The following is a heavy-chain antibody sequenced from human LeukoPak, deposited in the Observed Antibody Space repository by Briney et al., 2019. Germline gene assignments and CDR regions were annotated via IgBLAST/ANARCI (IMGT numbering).Heavy chain of an antibody. CDR2: MNPNSGNT. CDR3: ARGYCSGGSCYIYFDY. V-gene: IGHV1-8*01. CDR1: GYTFTSYD. D-gene: IGHD2-15*01. Sequence: GASVKVSCKASGYTFTSYDINWVRQATGQGLEWMGWMNPNSGNTGYAQKFQGRVTMTRNTSISTAYMELSSLRSEDTAVYYCARGYCSGGSCYIYFDYWGQGTLVTVSS. J-gene: IGHJ4*02.